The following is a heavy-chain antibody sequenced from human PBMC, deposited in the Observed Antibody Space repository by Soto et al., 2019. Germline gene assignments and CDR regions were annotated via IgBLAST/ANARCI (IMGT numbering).Heavy chain of an antibody. CDR2: ITTTGSSI. Sequence: PGGSLRLSCTASGFTFSSYTMNWVRQAPGKGLEWVSSITTTGSSIYYADSVKGRFTISRDNAKNSLYLQMNSLRAEDTAVYYCARYYYYGMDVWGQGTTVTVSS. J-gene: IGHJ6*02. V-gene: IGHV3-21*01. CDR1: GFTFSSYT. CDR3: ARYYYYGMDV.